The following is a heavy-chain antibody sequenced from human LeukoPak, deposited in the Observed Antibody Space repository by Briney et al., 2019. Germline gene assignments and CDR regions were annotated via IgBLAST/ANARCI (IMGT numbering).Heavy chain of an antibody. J-gene: IGHJ5*02. CDR1: GDSVSSGSSS. Sequence: SQTLSLTCALSGDSVSSGSSSWHWIRQSPSRGLEWLGRTYYTSKWTGDSALSVRSRIAITPDTSKNQFTLQLNSVTGDDTAVYYCVRRAKGNSYFDPWGQGTLVVVSS. CDR3: VRRAKGNSYFDP. CDR2: TYYTSKWTG. V-gene: IGHV6-1*01. D-gene: IGHD4-23*01.